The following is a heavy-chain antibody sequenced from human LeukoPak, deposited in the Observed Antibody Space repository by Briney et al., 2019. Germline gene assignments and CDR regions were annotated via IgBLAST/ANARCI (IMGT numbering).Heavy chain of an antibody. J-gene: IGHJ4*02. CDR3: AKEWIQPTTLFD. CDR2: ISYDGSNK. D-gene: IGHD5-18*01. V-gene: IGHV3-30-3*01. CDR1: GFTFSSCA. Sequence: GGSLRLSCAASGFTFSSCAMHWVRQAPGKGLEWVAVISYDGSNKYYADSVKGRFTVSRDNSKNTLYLQMDSLRTEDTAVYYCAKEWIQPTTLFDWGQGTLVTVSS.